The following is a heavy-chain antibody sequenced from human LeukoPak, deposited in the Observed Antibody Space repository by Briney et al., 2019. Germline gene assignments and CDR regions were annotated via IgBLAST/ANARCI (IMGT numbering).Heavy chain of an antibody. D-gene: IGHD3-22*01. V-gene: IGHV4-39*01. Sequence: SETLSLTCTVSGGSISGGNYYWDWIRQPPGKGLEWIGSISYSGSTYYKPSLQSRVTMYVDTSMNQFSLRMSSVTAADTAVYYCVRTCGRGAVNPGTSSYINYWGHGSLVTVSS. CDR2: ISYSGST. CDR1: GGSISGGNYY. J-gene: IGHJ4*01. CDR3: VRTCGRGAVNPGTSSYINY.